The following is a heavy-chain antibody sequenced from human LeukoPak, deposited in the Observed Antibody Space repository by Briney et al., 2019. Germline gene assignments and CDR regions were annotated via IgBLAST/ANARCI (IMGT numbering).Heavy chain of an antibody. CDR3: ARAIYYYDSSGYYPGSYHFDY. D-gene: IGHD3-22*01. J-gene: IGHJ4*02. CDR2: IYYSGST. CDR1: GGSIRNYY. Sequence: PSETLSLTCTVSGGSIRNYYWSWIRQPPGKGLEWIGYIYYSGSTNYNPSLKSRVTISVDTSKNQFSLKLSSVTAADTAVYYCARAIYYYDSSGYYPGSYHFDYWGQGTLVTVSS. V-gene: IGHV4-59*01.